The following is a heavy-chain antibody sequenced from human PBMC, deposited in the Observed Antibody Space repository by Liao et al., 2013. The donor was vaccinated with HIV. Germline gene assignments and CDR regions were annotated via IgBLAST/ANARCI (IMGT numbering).Heavy chain of an antibody. CDR1: GVSITNNH. J-gene: IGHJ4*02. CDR2: IFHSGST. V-gene: IGHV4-59*01. CDR3: ARGPDDLAFDY. D-gene: IGHD1-14*01. Sequence: QVQLQESGSGLVKPSETLSLTCTVSGVSITNNHWSWIRQPPGKGLEWIGSIFHSGSTDYNPSLRRRVTISVDTSKNQFSLKLTSVTAADAAVYYCARGPDDLAFDYWGQGTLVTVSS.